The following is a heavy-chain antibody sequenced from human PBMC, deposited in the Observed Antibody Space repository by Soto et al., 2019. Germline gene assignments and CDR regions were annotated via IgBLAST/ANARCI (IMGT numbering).Heavy chain of an antibody. CDR1: GFTFTDYY. Sequence: VGSLRLSCAASGFTFTDYYMSWLRQAPGKGLEWVSYIGPTGDTKYADSVKGRFTSSRDNAKNSLFLQMNSLRDEDTAMYYCARNARLPEFWGQGTLVTVSS. J-gene: IGHJ4*02. CDR2: IGPTGDT. CDR3: ARNARLPEF. V-gene: IGHV3-11*03.